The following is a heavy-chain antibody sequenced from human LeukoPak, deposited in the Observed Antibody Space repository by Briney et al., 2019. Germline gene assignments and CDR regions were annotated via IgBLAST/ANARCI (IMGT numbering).Heavy chain of an antibody. Sequence: GGSLRLSCAASGFTFSNYWMSWVRQAPGKGLEWVASIKQDGSEKYYVDSVKGRFTISRDNAKNSLYLQMNSLRAEDTAVYYCARDPTDSSGWRHFDYWGQGTLVTVSS. J-gene: IGHJ4*02. D-gene: IGHD6-19*01. CDR3: ARDPTDSSGWRHFDY. V-gene: IGHV3-7*01. CDR1: GFTFSNYW. CDR2: IKQDGSEK.